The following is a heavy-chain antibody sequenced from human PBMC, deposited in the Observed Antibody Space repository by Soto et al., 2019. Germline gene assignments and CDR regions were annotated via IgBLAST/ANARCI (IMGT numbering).Heavy chain of an antibody. J-gene: IGHJ6*02. V-gene: IGHV1-18*04. CDR1: GYTFTNYG. Sequence: ASVKVSCTASGYTFTNYGISWVRQAPGQGLEWMGWITDYNGNTNYAQKLQGRVTMTTDTSTSTAYMELRSLRSDDTAVYYCARELLVPAATYYGMDVWGQGTTVTVS. CDR2: ITDYNGNT. D-gene: IGHD2-2*01. CDR3: ARELLVPAATYYGMDV.